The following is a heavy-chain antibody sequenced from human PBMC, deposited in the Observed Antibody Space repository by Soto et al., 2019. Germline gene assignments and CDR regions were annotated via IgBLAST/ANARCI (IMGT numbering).Heavy chain of an antibody. Sequence: SETLSLTCTVSGGSISSSSYYWGWIRQPPGKGLEWIGSIYYSGSTYYNPSLKSRVTISVDTSKNQFSLKLSSVTAADTAVYYCARHIWNGSMVRGFTPGYWGQGTLVTVSS. J-gene: IGHJ4*02. CDR2: IYYSGST. D-gene: IGHD3-10*01. V-gene: IGHV4-39*01. CDR1: GGSISSSSYY. CDR3: ARHIWNGSMVRGFTPGY.